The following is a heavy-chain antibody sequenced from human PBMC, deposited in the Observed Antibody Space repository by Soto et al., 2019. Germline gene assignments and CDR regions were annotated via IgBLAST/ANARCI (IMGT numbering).Heavy chain of an antibody. V-gene: IGHV3-23*01. CDR2: ISGSSSST. CDR3: AKDHLIIWPPGLNLV. CDR1: GFIFSSYS. Sequence: PGGSLRLSCAASGFIFSSYSMNWVRQAPGKGLEWVSSISGSSSSTFYADSVKGRFTISRDNSKNTVYLHMSDLRAEDTAKYYCAKDHLIIWPPGLNLVWGQGTLVTVSS. J-gene: IGHJ4*02. D-gene: IGHD3-10*01.